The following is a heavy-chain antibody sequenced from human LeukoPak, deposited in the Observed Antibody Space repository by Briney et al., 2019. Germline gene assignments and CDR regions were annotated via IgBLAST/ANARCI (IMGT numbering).Heavy chain of an antibody. V-gene: IGHV3-15*01. J-gene: IGHJ4*02. CDR3: TRVFKLANFDY. Sequence: GGSLRLSCAASGFSFSNAWMTWVRQAPGKGLEWVGRIKSKTDGGTTDYAAPVKGRFTISRDDSKSTLYLQMNSLKTEDTAVYYCTRVFKLANFDYWGQGTLVTVSS. CDR1: GFSFSNAW. D-gene: IGHD6-13*01. CDR2: IKSKTDGGTT.